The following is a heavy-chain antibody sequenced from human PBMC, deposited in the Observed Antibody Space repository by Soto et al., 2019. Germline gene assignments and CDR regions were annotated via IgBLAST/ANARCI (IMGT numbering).Heavy chain of an antibody. CDR2: IYYSGST. J-gene: IGHJ4*02. CDR3: ARYYDSSGYSFPFDY. V-gene: IGHV4-61*01. CDR1: GGSVGSGSYY. D-gene: IGHD3-22*01. Sequence: QVQLQESGPGLVKPSETLSLTCTVSGGSVGSGSYYWSWIRQPPGKGLEWIGYIYYSGSTNYNPSLKSRVTISVDTSKNQFSLKLSSVTAADTAVYYCARYYDSSGYSFPFDYWGQGTLVTVSS.